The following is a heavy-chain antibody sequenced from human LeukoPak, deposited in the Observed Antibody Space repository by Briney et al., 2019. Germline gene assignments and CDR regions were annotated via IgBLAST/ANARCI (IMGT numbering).Heavy chain of an antibody. CDR2: INPNSGGT. CDR1: GYTFTGYY. J-gene: IGHJ5*02. V-gene: IGHV1-2*02. D-gene: IGHD3-22*01. CDR3: ARESSGSVYNWFDP. Sequence: GASVKVSCKASGYTFTGYYMHWVRQAPGQGLEWMGWINPNSGGTNYAQKFQGRVTMTRDTSISTAYMELSRLRSDDTAVHYCARESSGSVYNWFDPWGQGTLVTVSS.